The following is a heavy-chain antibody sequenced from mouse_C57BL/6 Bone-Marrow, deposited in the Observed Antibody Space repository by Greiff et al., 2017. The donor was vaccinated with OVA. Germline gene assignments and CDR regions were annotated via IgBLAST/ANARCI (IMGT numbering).Heavy chain of an antibody. Sequence: EVQLVESGGGLVQPGGSLSLSCAASGFTFTDYYMSWVRQPPGKALEWLGFIRNKANGYTTEYSASVKGRFTISRDNSQSILYLQMNALRAEDSATYYCARNLRGGFAYWGQGTLVTVSA. J-gene: IGHJ3*01. CDR2: IRNKANGYTT. CDR3: ARNLRGGFAY. V-gene: IGHV7-3*01. CDR1: GFTFTDYY.